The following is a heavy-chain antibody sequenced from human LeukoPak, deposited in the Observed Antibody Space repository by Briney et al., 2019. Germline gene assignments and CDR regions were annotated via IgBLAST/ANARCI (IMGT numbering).Heavy chain of an antibody. CDR3: ARDALVAYYYGSGSYFGY. Sequence: ASVKVSCKASGYTFIDNYMHWVRQAPGQGLEWMGWINPNSGGTNYAQKFQGRVTMTRDTSISTAYMELSRLRSDDTAVYYCARDALVAYYYGSGSYFGYWGQGTLVTVSS. CDR2: INPNSGGT. CDR1: GYTFIDNY. V-gene: IGHV1-2*02. D-gene: IGHD3-10*01. J-gene: IGHJ4*02.